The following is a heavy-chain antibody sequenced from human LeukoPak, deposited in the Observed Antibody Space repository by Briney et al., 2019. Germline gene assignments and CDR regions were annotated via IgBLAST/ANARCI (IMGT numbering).Heavy chain of an antibody. CDR3: ARDWEHVGPDH. CDR2: ISSYNGNT. D-gene: IGHD1-26*01. Sequence: ASVKVSCKASGYTFSSLGISWVRQAPGQGLEWMGWISSYNGNTIYAQSLQGRVTMTTDTSTNTAYMELRSLSSDDTAVYYCARDWEHVGPDHWGQGTLVTVSS. V-gene: IGHV1-18*01. CDR1: GYTFSSLG. J-gene: IGHJ4*02.